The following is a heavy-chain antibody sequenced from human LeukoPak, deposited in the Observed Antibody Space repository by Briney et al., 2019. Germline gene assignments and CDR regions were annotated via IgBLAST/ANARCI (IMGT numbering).Heavy chain of an antibody. V-gene: IGHV4-4*07. D-gene: IGHD5-18*01. CDR1: GSSISAFH. Sequence: SETLSLTCTVSGSSISAFHLTWFRQPAGKTLEWIGLIYSSGSTLLNPSLKTRVAMSLDLTKNQLSLRLTSLTAADTAVYFCAGYNDAPAPWYFDLWGRGALVTVSS. J-gene: IGHJ2*01. CDR3: AGYNDAPAPWYFDL. CDR2: IYSSGST.